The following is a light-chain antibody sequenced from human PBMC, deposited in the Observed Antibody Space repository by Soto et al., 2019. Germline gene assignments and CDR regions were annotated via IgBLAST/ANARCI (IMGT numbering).Light chain of an antibody. CDR3: ASYTSSDTWV. Sequence: QSVLTQPASVSGSPGQSITISCTGTSSDVGGYNHVSWYQQFPGKAPTVKIYDVNNRPSGVSDRFSGSKSGNTASLTISGLQPEDEADYHCASYTSSDTWVFGGGTKVTVL. CDR2: DVN. V-gene: IGLV2-14*03. CDR1: SSDVGGYNH. J-gene: IGLJ3*02.